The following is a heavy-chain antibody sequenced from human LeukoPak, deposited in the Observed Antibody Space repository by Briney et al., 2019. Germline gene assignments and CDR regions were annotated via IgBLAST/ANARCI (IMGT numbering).Heavy chain of an antibody. V-gene: IGHV3-33*08. Sequence: PGGSLRLSCEASGFSFSSYWMTWVRQAPGKGLEWVAVIWYDGSNKYYADSVKGRFTISRDNSKNTLYLQMNSLRAEDTAVYYCARDTAAGIPDYWGQGTLVTVSS. J-gene: IGHJ4*02. D-gene: IGHD6-13*01. CDR1: GFSFSSYW. CDR3: ARDTAAGIPDY. CDR2: IWYDGSNK.